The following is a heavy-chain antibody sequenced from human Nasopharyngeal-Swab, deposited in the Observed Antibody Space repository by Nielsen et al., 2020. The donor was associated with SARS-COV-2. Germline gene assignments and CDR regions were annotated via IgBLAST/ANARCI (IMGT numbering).Heavy chain of an antibody. CDR2: ISYDGSNK. D-gene: IGHD5-12*01. Sequence: RGSLRLSCAASGFTFSSYAMHWVRQAPGKGLEWVAVISYDGSNKYYADSVKGRFTISRDNSKNTLYLQMNSLRAEDTAVYYCARLLSMGGYSGYGLAYWGQGTLVTVSS. J-gene: IGHJ4*02. V-gene: IGHV3-30*04. CDR3: ARLLSMGGYSGYGLAY. CDR1: GFTFSSYA.